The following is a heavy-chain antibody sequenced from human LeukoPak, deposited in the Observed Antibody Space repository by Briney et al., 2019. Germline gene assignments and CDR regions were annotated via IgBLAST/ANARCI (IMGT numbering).Heavy chain of an antibody. D-gene: IGHD2-15*01. CDR2: IYYSGST. V-gene: IGHV4-39*07. J-gene: IGHJ4*02. CDR3: ARESCSGGSCYSGSVDY. Sequence: SETLFLTCTVSGGSISSSSYYWGWIRQPPGKGLEWIGSIYYSGSTYYNPSLKSRVTISVDTSKNQFSLKLSSVTAADTAVYYCARESCSGGSCYSGSVDYWGQGTLVTVSS. CDR1: GGSISSSSYY.